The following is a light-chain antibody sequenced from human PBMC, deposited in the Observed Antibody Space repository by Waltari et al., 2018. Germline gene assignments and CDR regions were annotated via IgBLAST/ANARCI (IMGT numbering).Light chain of an antibody. CDR2: DKN. J-gene: IGLJ2*01. V-gene: IGLV3-19*01. CDR1: SLRSYY. CDR3: HSRDASGVGGS. Sequence: SSELTQDPTVSVAMGQTVRITCPGDSLRSYYARWYQQTPGQAPILVIFDKNNRPAGVPDRVSGSSSDNTAVLTITGAQAEDEASYYCHSRDASGVGGSFGGGTKLTVL.